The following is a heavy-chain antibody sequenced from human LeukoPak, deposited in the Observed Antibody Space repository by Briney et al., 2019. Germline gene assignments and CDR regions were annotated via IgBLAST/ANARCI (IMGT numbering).Heavy chain of an antibody. V-gene: IGHV4-59*01. CDR1: GGSISSYY. Sequence: SETLSVTCTVSGGSISSYYWSWIRQPPGKGLEWIGYIYYSGSTNYNPSLKSRVTISVDTSKNQFSLKLSSVTAADTAVYYCASGTVQLEAGGWFDPWGQGTLVTVSS. J-gene: IGHJ5*02. CDR3: ASGTVQLEAGGWFDP. D-gene: IGHD1-1*01. CDR2: IYYSGST.